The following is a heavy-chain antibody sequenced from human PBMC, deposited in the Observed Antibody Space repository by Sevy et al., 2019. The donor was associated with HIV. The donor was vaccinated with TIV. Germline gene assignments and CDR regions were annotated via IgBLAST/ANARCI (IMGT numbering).Heavy chain of an antibody. CDR2: IYPGDSDT. J-gene: IGHJ4*02. D-gene: IGHD1-1*01. V-gene: IGHV5-51*01. CDR3: ARLDPTATWAFDY. CDR1: GFTFTRYW. Sequence: GESLKISCKGSGFTFTRYWIGWVRQMSGKGLEWMGIIYPGDSDTKYNPSFQGQVTISVDKSTTNAYLMWSSLRASDTAIYYCARLDPTATWAFDYWAQGTLVTVSS.